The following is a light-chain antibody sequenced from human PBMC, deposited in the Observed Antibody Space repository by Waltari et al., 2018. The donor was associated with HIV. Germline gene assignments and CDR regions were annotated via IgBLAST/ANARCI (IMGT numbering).Light chain of an antibody. J-gene: IGKJ5*01. CDR2: GAS. CDR1: EFINSY. CDR3: QQTYNTPHT. V-gene: IGKV1-39*01. Sequence: DIEMTQSPSSLSASVGDRVAITCRSSEFINSYLHWYQLTPGKAPRLLVFGASTLHRGVPSRLSGSGSETDYTLTINNLQPEDFGTYFCQQTYNTPHTFGLGTRLEVK.